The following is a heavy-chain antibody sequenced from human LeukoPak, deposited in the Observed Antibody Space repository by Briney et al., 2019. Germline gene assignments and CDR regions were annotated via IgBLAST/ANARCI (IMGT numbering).Heavy chain of an antibody. Sequence: SVKVSCKASGGTFSSYAISWVRQAPGQGLEWMGGIIPIFGTANYAQKFQGRVTITTDESTSTAYMELSSLRSEDTAVYYCARREMATIKGHAFDIWGQGTMVTVSS. CDR1: GGTFSSYA. CDR3: ARREMATIKGHAFDI. J-gene: IGHJ3*02. D-gene: IGHD5-24*01. V-gene: IGHV1-69*05. CDR2: IIPIFGTA.